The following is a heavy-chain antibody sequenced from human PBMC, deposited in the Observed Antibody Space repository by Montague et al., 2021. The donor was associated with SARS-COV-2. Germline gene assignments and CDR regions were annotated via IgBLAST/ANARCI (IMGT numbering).Heavy chain of an antibody. CDR1: GFSLSTSGMC. D-gene: IGHD3-9*01. V-gene: IGHV2-70*01. CDR2: IDWDDDK. J-gene: IGHJ4*02. Sequence: PALVKPTQTLTLTCTFSGFSLSTSGMCVSWIRQPPGKALEWLALIDWDDDKYYSTSLKTRLTISKDTSKNQVVLTMTNMDPVDTATYYCVRIRDYDILTGSYSGFDYWGQGTLATVSS. CDR3: VRIRDYDILTGSYSGFDY.